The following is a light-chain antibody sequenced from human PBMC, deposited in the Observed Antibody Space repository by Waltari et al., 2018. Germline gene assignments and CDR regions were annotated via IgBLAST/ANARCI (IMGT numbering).Light chain of an antibody. CDR2: KAS. J-gene: IGKJ1*01. V-gene: IGKV1-12*01. CDR1: QSISSW. CDR3: LQYSSSPWT. Sequence: DIQMTQSPSSLSASVGDTVTINCRASQSISSWLDWYQQKPGKAPKLLIYKASSLQSGVPSRFSGSGSGTEFTLTISSLQPEDFATYYCLQYSSSPWTFGQGTKVEIK.